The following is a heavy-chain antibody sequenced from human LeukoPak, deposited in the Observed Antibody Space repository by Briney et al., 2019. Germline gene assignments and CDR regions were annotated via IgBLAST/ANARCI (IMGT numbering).Heavy chain of an antibody. CDR3: ARDPGVLRYFDWPAGLDY. J-gene: IGHJ4*02. V-gene: IGHV3-11*05. Sequence: GGSLRLSCAASGFTFSDYYMSWIRQAPGKGLEWVSYIRSSSSYTNYADSVKGRFTISRDNAKNSLYLQMNSLRAEDTAVYYCARDPGVLRYFDWPAGLDYWGQGTLVTVTS. D-gene: IGHD3-9*01. CDR1: GFTFSDYY. CDR2: IRSSSSYT.